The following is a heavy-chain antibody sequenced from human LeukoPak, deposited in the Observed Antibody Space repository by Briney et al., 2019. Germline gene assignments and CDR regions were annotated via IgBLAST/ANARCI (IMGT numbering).Heavy chain of an antibody. CDR2: IKTDGSEK. CDR3: ATYSSLNRREFQY. J-gene: IGHJ1*01. D-gene: IGHD3-22*01. V-gene: IGHV3-7*01. Sequence: PGGSLRLSCAASGFTFSSYATSWVRQAPGRGLQWVANIKTDGSEKYYVDSVKGRFTTSRDNAKNSLYLQMNSLRAEDTAVYYCATYSSLNRREFQYWGQGTLLTVSS. CDR1: GFTFSSYA.